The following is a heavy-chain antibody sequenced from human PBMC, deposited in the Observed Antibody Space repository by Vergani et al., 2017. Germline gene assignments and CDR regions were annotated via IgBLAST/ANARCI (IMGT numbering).Heavy chain of an antibody. V-gene: IGHV3-48*03. CDR1: GFTFSSYE. Sequence: EVQLVESGGGLVQPGGSLRLSCAASGFTFSSYEMNWVRQAPGKGLEWVSYISSSGSTIYYADSVKGRFTISRDNAKNSLYLQMNSLRAEDTAVYYCARIEDSSGWYWFDPWGQGTLVTVSS. CDR2: ISSSGSTI. CDR3: ARIEDSSGWYWFDP. D-gene: IGHD6-19*01. J-gene: IGHJ5*02.